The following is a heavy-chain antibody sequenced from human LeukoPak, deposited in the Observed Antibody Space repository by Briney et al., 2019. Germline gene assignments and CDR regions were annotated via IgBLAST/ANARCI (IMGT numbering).Heavy chain of an antibody. Sequence: ASVRVSCKALGYTFRNFYIHWVRQAPGKGFEWMGWINADSGSTQYVQKFQGRVTMTRDTSTSTVYMELDRLSSDDTAVYYCAILDTYYYDSSGYPDYWGQGTLVTVSS. CDR3: AILDTYYYDSSGYPDY. D-gene: IGHD3-22*01. CDR2: INADSGST. J-gene: IGHJ4*02. V-gene: IGHV1-2*02. CDR1: GYTFRNFY.